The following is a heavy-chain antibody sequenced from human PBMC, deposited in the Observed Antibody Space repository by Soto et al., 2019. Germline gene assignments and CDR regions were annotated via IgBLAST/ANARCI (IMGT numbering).Heavy chain of an antibody. V-gene: IGHV3-21*01. J-gene: IGHJ4*02. CDR3: ARAPVVGATGPV. D-gene: IGHD6-19*01. CDR2: IDGSGTSI. CDR1: GFTFTSYA. Sequence: PGGSLRLSCAASGFTFTSYAMNWVRQAPGKGLEWVSSIDGSGTSIYYTDSLRGRFTISRDNARDSVYLQMNSLPPDDTAVYYCARAPVVGATGPVWGQGTLVTVSS.